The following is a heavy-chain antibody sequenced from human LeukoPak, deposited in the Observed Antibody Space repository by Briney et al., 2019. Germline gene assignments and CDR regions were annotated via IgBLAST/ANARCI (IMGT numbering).Heavy chain of an antibody. CDR2: IKTDGTAT. CDR1: GFTFSSHW. V-gene: IGHV3-74*01. CDR3: AKRLTMIVVAADAFDI. Sequence: PGGSLRLSCIASGFTFSSHWIHWVRQAPGKGLEWVARIKTDGTATAYVDSVKGRFTISRDNSKNTVYLQMNSLRAEDTAVYYCAKRLTMIVVAADAFDIWGQGTMVTVSS. J-gene: IGHJ3*02. D-gene: IGHD3-22*01.